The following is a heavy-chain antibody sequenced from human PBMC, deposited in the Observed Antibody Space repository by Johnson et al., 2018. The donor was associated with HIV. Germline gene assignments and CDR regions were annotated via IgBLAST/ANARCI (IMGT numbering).Heavy chain of an antibody. CDR2: SRSKTDGGKT. CDR3: TTIYYDFWTGYLSDAFDI. V-gene: IGHV3-15*01. J-gene: IGHJ3*02. D-gene: IGHD3-3*01. Sequence: MLLVESGGGSVKPGGSLRLSCAASGITFSNAWMSWVRQAPGKGLEWVGRSRSKTDGGKTAYAAHVKGRFSISRDDSKNTLYLQMNSLKTEDTAMYYCTTIYYDFWTGYLSDAFDIWGQGTMVTVSS. CDR1: GITFSNAW.